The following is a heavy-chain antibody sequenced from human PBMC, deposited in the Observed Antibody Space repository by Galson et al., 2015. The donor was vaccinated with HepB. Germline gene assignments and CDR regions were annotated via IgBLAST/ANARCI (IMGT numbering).Heavy chain of an antibody. Sequence: SLRLSCAASGFTFSSYSMTWVRQAPGKGLEWVSSISSSSGYIYYTDSVKGRFTISRDNAKNSLYLQMNSLRAEDTAVYYCAGSFYYYGMDVWG. V-gene: IGHV3-21*01. CDR3: AGSFYYYGMDV. CDR1: GFTFSSYS. CDR2: ISSSSGYI. J-gene: IGHJ6*02.